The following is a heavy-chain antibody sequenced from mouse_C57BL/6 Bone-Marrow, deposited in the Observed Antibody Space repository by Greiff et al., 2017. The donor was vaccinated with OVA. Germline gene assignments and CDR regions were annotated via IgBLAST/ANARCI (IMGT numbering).Heavy chain of an antibody. Sequence: EVQLQQSGAELVRPGASVKLSCTASGFNIKDDYMHWVKQRPEQGLEWIGWIDPENGDTEYASKFQGKATITADTSSNTAYLQLSSLTSEDTAVYYGTTYYDGYYVGFAYWGQGTLVTVSA. CDR1: GFNIKDDY. J-gene: IGHJ3*01. D-gene: IGHD2-3*01. CDR2: IDPENGDT. V-gene: IGHV14-4*01. CDR3: TTYYDGYYVGFAY.